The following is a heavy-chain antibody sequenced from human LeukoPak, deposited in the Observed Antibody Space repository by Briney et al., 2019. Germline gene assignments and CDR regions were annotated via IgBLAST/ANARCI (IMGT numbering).Heavy chain of an antibody. D-gene: IGHD3-10*01. CDR3: AKDSYVSGRPLHTFDV. CDR2: ISGDGAST. V-gene: IGHV3-23*01. Sequence: GGSLRLSCAASGFTFAIHAMTWVRQAPGKGVEWVSGISGDGASTHYAKSVKGQFTISRDNSQNTLFLQMNSLRVEDTAIYYCAKDSYVSGRPLHTFDVWGQGTMVTVSS. CDR1: GFTFAIHA. J-gene: IGHJ3*01.